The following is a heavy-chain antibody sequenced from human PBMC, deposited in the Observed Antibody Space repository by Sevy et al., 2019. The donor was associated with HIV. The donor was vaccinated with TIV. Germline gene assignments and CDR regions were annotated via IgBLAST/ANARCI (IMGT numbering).Heavy chain of an antibody. D-gene: IGHD3-16*01. CDR3: VTDRFYGYASVSFAGVF. V-gene: IGHV1-2*02. J-gene: IGHJ4*02. Sequence: ASVKVSCKASGYTFNSFYIHWVRQAPGQGLEWMGWINPYSGGTHYAQKFQVRVTLTRDTSISVAYMDLTSLRSNDTAVYYCVTDRFYGYASVSFAGVFWGQGTLVTVSS. CDR2: INPYSGGT. CDR1: GYTFNSFY.